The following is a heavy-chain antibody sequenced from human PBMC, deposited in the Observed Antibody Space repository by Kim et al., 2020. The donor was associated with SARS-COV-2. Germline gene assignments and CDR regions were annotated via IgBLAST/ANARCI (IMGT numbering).Heavy chain of an antibody. J-gene: IGHJ3*02. CDR1: GYTFTSYA. Sequence: ASVKVSCKASGYTFTSYAMHWVRQAPGQRLEWMGWINAGNGNTKYSQKFQGRVTITRDTSASTAYMELSSLRSEDTAVYYCARVGPPGGRNIVVVPAAMASKGGNDAFDIWGQGTMVTVSS. CDR2: INAGNGNT. V-gene: IGHV1-3*01. D-gene: IGHD2-2*01. CDR3: ARVGPPGGRNIVVVPAAMASKGGNDAFDI.